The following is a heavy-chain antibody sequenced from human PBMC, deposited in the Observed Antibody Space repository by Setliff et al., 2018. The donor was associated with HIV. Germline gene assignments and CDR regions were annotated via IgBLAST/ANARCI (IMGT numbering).Heavy chain of an antibody. Sequence: ASVKVSCKASGYTFTSYYMQWVRQAPGQRLEWMGWINAGNGNTKYSQEFQGRVTITTDTSADTAYMELSRLRFEDTAVYYCARDGGPGSGWGDYSYYYSMDVWGKGTTVTVSS. CDR1: GYTFTSYY. V-gene: IGHV1-3*01. J-gene: IGHJ6*04. D-gene: IGHD6-19*01. CDR2: INAGNGNT. CDR3: ARDGGPGSGWGDYSYYYSMDV.